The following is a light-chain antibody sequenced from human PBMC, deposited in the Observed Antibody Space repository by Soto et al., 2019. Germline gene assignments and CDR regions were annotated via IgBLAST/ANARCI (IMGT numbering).Light chain of an antibody. V-gene: IGLV2-14*03. Sequence: QSVLTQPASVSGSPGQSITISCTGTSSDVGAYNSVSWYQHHPGKAPKLMIYDVSNRPSGVSNRFSGSKSGNTASLTISGLQAEDEADYYCTSYTSSSTLVFGTGTKVTVL. CDR1: SSDVGAYNS. J-gene: IGLJ1*01. CDR3: TSYTSSSTLV. CDR2: DVS.